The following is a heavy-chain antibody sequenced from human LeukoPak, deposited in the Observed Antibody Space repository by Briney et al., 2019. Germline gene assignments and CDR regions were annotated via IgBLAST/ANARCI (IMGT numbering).Heavy chain of an antibody. CDR1: GFSLSTRGMC. CDR2: IEWDDDK. J-gene: IGHJ4*02. D-gene: IGHD3-16*02. Sequence: SGPALVKPTQTLTLTCTFSGFSLSTRGMCVSWIGQPPGKALEWLAHIEWDDDKYYSTSLKTRLTISKDTSKNQVVLIMTNMDPVDTATYYCARIRGYDYVWGSYRSYYFDYWGQGTLVTVSS. CDR3: ARIRGYDYVWGSYRSYYFDY. V-gene: IGHV2-70*01.